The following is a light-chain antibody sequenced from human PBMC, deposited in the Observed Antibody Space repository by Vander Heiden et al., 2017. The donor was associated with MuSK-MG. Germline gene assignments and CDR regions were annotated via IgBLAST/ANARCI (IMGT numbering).Light chain of an antibody. CDR1: QSITSNY. CDR2: GAT. J-gene: IGKJ4*01. V-gene: IGKV3-20*01. Sequence: EILLTQSPGTLSLSPGERATFSCRAIQSITSNYLAWYQQRPGQSPRLLIYGATSRATGVPDRFSGSGSGTDFTLTISRLEPEDFAVYYCLQDGSSPLTFGGGTKVEI. CDR3: LQDGSSPLT.